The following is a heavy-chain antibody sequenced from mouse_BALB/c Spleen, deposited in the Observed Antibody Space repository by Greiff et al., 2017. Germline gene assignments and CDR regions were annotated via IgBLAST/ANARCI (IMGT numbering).Heavy chain of an antibody. Sequence: EVKLQESGAELVKPGASVKLSCTASGFNIKDTYMHWVKQRPEQGLEWIGRIDPANGNTKYDPKFQGKATITADTSSNTAYLQLSSLTSEDTAVYYCARSPYDPFYAMDYWGQGTSVTVSS. V-gene: IGHV14-3*02. D-gene: IGHD2-3*01. J-gene: IGHJ4*01. CDR1: GFNIKDTY. CDR3: ARSPYDPFYAMDY. CDR2: IDPANGNT.